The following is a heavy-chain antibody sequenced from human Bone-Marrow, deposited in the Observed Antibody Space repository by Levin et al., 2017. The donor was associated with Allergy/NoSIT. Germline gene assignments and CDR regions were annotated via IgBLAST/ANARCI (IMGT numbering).Heavy chain of an antibody. Sequence: GESLKISCQVSGNTLIDLSMHWVRQAPGKGLEWMGGFDPEEGETIYAQNFQGRVTMTEDTSTDTAYMELSSLRSDDTAVYYCAKGPDEASAGPFDYWGQGTLVTVSS. D-gene: IGHD6-13*01. CDR2: FDPEEGET. CDR3: AKGPDEASAGPFDY. J-gene: IGHJ4*02. V-gene: IGHV1-24*01. CDR1: GNTLIDLS.